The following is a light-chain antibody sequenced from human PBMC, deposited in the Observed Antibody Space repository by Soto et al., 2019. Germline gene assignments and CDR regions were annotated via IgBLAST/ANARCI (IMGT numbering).Light chain of an antibody. CDR1: QGISTC. CDR2: SAS. CDR3: QQYYRYPWM. V-gene: IGKV1-16*01. Sequence: DIQMTQSPSSLSASIGDRVTITCRASQGISTCLGWYQQKPGKVPKSLIYSASNLQSGVPSRFSASGSGTEFTLTITDMQPDDFATYYCQQYYRYPWMFGQGTKVEIK. J-gene: IGKJ1*01.